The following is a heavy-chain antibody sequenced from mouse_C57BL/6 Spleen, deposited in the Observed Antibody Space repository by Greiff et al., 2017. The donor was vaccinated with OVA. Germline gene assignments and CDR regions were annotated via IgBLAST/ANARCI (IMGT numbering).Heavy chain of an antibody. Sequence: EVKLVESGGGLVQPGGSLSLSCAASGFTFTDYYMSWVRQPPGKALEWLGFIRNKANGYTTEYSASVKGRFTISRDNSQSILYLQMNALRAEDSATYYCARGSSYDWYFDVWGTGTTVTVSS. V-gene: IGHV7-3*01. CDR3: ARGSSYDWYFDV. D-gene: IGHD1-1*01. CDR2: IRNKANGYTT. CDR1: GFTFTDYY. J-gene: IGHJ1*03.